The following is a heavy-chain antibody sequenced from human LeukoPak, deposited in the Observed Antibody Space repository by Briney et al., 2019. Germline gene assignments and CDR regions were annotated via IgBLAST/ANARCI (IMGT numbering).Heavy chain of an antibody. CDR3: ARIKKELVWTALDY. V-gene: IGHV3-21*01. D-gene: IGHD6-6*01. J-gene: IGHJ4*02. Sequence: GGFLRLSCAASGFTFSSYSMNWVRQAPGKGLEWVSSISSSSSYIYYADSVKGRFTISRDNAKTSLYLQMNSLGAEDTAVYYCARIKKELVWTALDYWGQGTLVTVSS. CDR2: ISSSSSYI. CDR1: GFTFSSYS.